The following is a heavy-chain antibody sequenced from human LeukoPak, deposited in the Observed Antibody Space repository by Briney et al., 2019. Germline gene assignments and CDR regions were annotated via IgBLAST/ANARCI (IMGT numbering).Heavy chain of an antibody. Sequence: ASVKVSCKASGYTFTSYGISWVRQAPGQGLEWMGWISAYNGNTNYAQKLQGRVTMTTDTSTSTAYMELGSLRSDDTAVYYCAREDSYGANYYYYYGMDVWGQGTTVTVSS. CDR3: AREDSYGANYYYYYGMDV. CDR2: ISAYNGNT. D-gene: IGHD5-18*01. V-gene: IGHV1-18*01. CDR1: GYTFTSYG. J-gene: IGHJ6*02.